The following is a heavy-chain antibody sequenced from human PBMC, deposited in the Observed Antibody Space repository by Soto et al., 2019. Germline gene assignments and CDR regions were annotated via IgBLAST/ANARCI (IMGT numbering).Heavy chain of an antibody. Sequence: TAGSLRLSCAASGFTFSSHPMSWVRQAPGKGLEWVSAIGERGDGTAYSASVKGRFIISRDNFKNMLYLQMDSLRAEDTAVYYCPNRLGKSYFSGLPFDLWGQRTMVTGSS. V-gene: IGHV3-23*01. CDR2: IGERGDGT. J-gene: IGHJ3*01. D-gene: IGHD1-26*01. CDR1: GFTFSSHP. CDR3: PNRLGKSYFSGLPFDL.